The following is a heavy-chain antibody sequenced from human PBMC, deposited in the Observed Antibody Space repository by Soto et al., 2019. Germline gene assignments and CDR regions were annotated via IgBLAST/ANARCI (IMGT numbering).Heavy chain of an antibody. J-gene: IGHJ4*02. CDR1: TGSIFSNSYY. CDR2: INHSGST. D-gene: IGHD6-19*01. CDR3: ARRYAPRYSSGNNHLGL. Sequence: QLQLQESGPGLVKPSETLSLTCNVSTGSIFSNSYYWGWIRQPPGKGLEWIGTINHSGSTDYNPSRKSRVTVSVDTSKHQFSLGVSSVTAADTAVYYCARRYAPRYSSGNNHLGLWGQGALVSDSS. V-gene: IGHV4-39*01.